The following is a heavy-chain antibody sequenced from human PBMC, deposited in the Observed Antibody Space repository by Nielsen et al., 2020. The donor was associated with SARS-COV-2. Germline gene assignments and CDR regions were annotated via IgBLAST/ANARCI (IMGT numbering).Heavy chain of an antibody. J-gene: IGHJ2*01. CDR2: ISWNSGSI. V-gene: IGHV3-9*01. D-gene: IGHD2-2*01. CDR3: AKGASWAEGSFDL. CDR1: GFTFDDYA. Sequence: SLKISCAASGFTFDDYAMHWVRQAPGKGLEWVSGISWNSGSIGYADSVKGRFTISRDNAKNSLYLQMNSLRAGDTALYYCAKGASWAEGSFDLWGRGTLVTVSS.